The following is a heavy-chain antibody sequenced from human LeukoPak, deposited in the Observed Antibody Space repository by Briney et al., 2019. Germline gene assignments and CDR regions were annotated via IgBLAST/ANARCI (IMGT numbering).Heavy chain of an antibody. D-gene: IGHD3-10*01. CDR1: GFTFSSYS. J-gene: IGHJ4*02. V-gene: IGHV3-21*01. Sequence: GGSLRLSCAASGFTFSSYSMNWVRQAPGKGLEWVSCISSSNIYYADSVKGRFTISRDNAKNSLNLQMNSLRAEDTALYYCAKAGPGFGFDYWGQGTLVTVSS. CDR3: AKAGPGFGFDY. CDR2: ISSSNI.